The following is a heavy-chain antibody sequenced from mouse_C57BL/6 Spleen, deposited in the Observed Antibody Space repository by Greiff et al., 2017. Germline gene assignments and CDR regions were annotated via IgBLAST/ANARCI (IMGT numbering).Heavy chain of an antibody. V-gene: IGHV1-26*01. D-gene: IGHD1-1*01. CDR2: INPNNGGT. CDR3: AREIGSSYWYFDV. J-gene: IGHJ1*03. Sequence: VQLQQSGPELVKPGASVKISCKASGYTFTDYYMNWVKQSHGKSLEWIGDINPNNGGTSYNQKFKGKATLTVDKSSSTAYMELRSLTSEDSAVYYCAREIGSSYWYFDVWGTGTTVTVSS. CDR1: GYTFTDYY.